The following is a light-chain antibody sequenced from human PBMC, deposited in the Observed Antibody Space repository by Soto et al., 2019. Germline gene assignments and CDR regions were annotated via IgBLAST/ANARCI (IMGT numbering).Light chain of an antibody. CDR3: QHATPFPIT. CDR1: QDIRTW. V-gene: IGKV1-12*01. Sequence: QMTQSPSSVSAYVGDRVTITCRASQDIRTWLAWYQQKPGKAPKILIYGASTLQSGVPSRFSGSGSGTYFTLTISSLQPEDSATYYCQHATPFPITFGQGTRLEIK. CDR2: GAS. J-gene: IGKJ5*01.